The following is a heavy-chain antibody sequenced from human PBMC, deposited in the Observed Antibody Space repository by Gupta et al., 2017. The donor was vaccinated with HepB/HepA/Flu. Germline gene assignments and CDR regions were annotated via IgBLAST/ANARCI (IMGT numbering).Heavy chain of an antibody. CDR1: GGSISSSSYY. V-gene: IGHV4-39*01. CDR2: IYYSGST. D-gene: IGHD6-6*01. J-gene: IGHJ4*02. Sequence: QLQLQESGPGLVKPSETLSLTCTVPGGSISSSSYYWGWIRQPPGKGLEWIGSIYYSGSTYYNPALKSRVTISVDTSKNQFSLKLSSVTAADTAVYYCARTPKYSSSSEGYWGQGTLVTVSS. CDR3: ARTPKYSSSSEGY.